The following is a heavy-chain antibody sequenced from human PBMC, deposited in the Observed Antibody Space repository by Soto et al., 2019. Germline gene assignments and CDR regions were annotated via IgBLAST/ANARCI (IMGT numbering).Heavy chain of an antibody. Sequence: QVQLQESGPGLVKPSGTLSLTYAVSGGSISSSNWWSWVRQPPGKGLEWIGEIYHSGSTNYNPSLKSRVTISVDKSKNQFSLKLSSVTAADTAVYYCARKGYCSGGSCYPYYYYGMDVWGQGTTVTVSS. J-gene: IGHJ6*02. CDR2: IYHSGST. D-gene: IGHD2-15*01. CDR3: ARKGYCSGGSCYPYYYYGMDV. V-gene: IGHV4-4*02. CDR1: GGSISSSNW.